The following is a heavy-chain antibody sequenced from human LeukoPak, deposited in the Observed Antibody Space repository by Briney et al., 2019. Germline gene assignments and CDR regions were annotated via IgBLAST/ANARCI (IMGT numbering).Heavy chain of an antibody. CDR1: GYTFTGYY. CDR2: INPNSGGT. D-gene: IGHD5-18*01. CDR3: ARDTAMVSAFDI. Sequence: ASVKVSCKASGYTFTGYYIHWVRQAPGQGLEWMGRINPNSGGTNYAQKFQGRVTMTRDTSISTAYMDLSGLTSDDTAVYYCARDTAMVSAFDIWGQGTMVTVSS. J-gene: IGHJ3*02. V-gene: IGHV1-2*06.